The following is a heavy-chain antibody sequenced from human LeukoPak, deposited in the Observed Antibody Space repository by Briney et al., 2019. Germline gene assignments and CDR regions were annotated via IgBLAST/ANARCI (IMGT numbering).Heavy chain of an antibody. CDR1: VGSFSVYY. V-gene: IGHV4-34*01. D-gene: IGHD3-3*02. CDR3: ARGGPRIFRRGNDY. J-gene: IGHJ4*02. Sequence: PSEALSLTCAVYVGSFSVYYWSWIRQPPGRGGEWIGQINHSGSTNYNPYIKRRVTISVDTYKTQYSLKLSSGTAADTAVYYCARGGPRIFRRGNDYWGQGTLVTVSS. CDR2: INHSGST.